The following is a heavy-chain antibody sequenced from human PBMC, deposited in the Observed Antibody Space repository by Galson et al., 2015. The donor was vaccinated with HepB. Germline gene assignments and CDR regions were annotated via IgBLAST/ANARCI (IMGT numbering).Heavy chain of an antibody. Sequence: SLRLSCAASGFTFSSYAMSWVRQAPGKGLEWVSAISGSGGSTYYADSVKGRFTISRDNSKNTLYLQMNSLRAEDTAVYYCAYRRGLLIVGATYGGEYWGQGTLVTVSS. J-gene: IGHJ4*02. CDR3: AYRRGLLIVGATYGGEY. V-gene: IGHV3-23*01. D-gene: IGHD1-26*01. CDR1: GFTFSSYA. CDR2: ISGSGGST.